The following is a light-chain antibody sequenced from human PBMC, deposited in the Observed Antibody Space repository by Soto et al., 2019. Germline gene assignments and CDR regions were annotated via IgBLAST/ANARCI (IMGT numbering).Light chain of an antibody. CDR3: QQYGSSPIAT. CDR1: QSVSSSY. CDR2: GAS. V-gene: IGKV3-20*01. Sequence: EIVLTQSPGTLSLSPGERATLSCRASQSVSSSYLAWYQQKPGQAPGLLIYGASSRATGIPDRFSGSGSGTDFTLTISRLKPEDFAVYYCQQYGSSPIATFGPGTKVDIK. J-gene: IGKJ3*01.